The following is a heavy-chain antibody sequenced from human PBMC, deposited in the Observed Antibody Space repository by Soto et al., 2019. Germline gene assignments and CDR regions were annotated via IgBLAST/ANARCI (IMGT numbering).Heavy chain of an antibody. Sequence: SETLSLTCTVSGGSISSGGYYWSWIRQHPGKGLEWIGYIYYSGSTYYNPSLKSRVTISVDTSKNQFSLKLSSVTAADTAVYYCARHYDSSGYYDDYWGQGTLVTVSS. CDR1: GGSISSGGYY. J-gene: IGHJ4*02. V-gene: IGHV4-31*03. D-gene: IGHD3-22*01. CDR3: ARHYDSSGYYDDY. CDR2: IYYSGST.